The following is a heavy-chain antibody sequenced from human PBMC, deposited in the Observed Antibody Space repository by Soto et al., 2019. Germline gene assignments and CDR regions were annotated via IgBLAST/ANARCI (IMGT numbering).Heavy chain of an antibody. Sequence: VGSLRLSCAASGFTFSSYAMHWVRQAPGKGLEWVAVISYDGSNKYYADSVKGRFTISRDNSKNTLYLQMNSLRAEDTAVYYCARVRYDFWSGYFRPYHYYGMDVWGQGTTVTVSS. CDR3: ARVRYDFWSGYFRPYHYYGMDV. CDR2: ISYDGSNK. CDR1: GFTFSSYA. J-gene: IGHJ6*02. V-gene: IGHV3-30-3*01. D-gene: IGHD3-3*01.